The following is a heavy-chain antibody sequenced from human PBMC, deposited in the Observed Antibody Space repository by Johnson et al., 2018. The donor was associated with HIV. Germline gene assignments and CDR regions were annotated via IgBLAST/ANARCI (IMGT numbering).Heavy chain of an antibody. CDR2: IYSGGST. J-gene: IGHJ3*02. Sequence: VQLVESGGGLIQPGGSLRLSCVASGFTVRKGLEWVSVIYSGGSTYYADSVKGRFTISRDNSKNTLYLQMNSLRAEDTAVYYCANDWGYDYSAYQSTTSAFDIWVQGTMVTVSS. V-gene: IGHV3-53*01. D-gene: IGHD4-17*01. CDR1: GFTVR. CDR3: ANDWGYDYSAYQSTTSAFDI.